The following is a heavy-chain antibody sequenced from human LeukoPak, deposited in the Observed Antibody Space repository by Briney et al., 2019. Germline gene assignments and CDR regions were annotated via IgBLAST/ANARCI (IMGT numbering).Heavy chain of an antibody. V-gene: IGHV4-34*01. CDR2: INHSGST. Sequence: PSETQSLTCAVYGGSFSGYYWSWIRQPPGKGLEWIGEINHSGSTNYNPSLKSRVTISVDTSKNQFSLKLSSVTAADTAVYYCARITVTTTPDDYWGQGTLVTVSS. CDR3: ARITVTTTPDDY. D-gene: IGHD4-17*01. J-gene: IGHJ4*02. CDR1: GGSFSGYY.